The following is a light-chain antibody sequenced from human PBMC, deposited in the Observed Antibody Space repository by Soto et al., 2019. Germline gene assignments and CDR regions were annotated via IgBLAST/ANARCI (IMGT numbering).Light chain of an antibody. CDR2: KAS. CDR1: QSISSW. V-gene: IGKV1-5*03. J-gene: IGKJ1*01. CDR3: QQYNSYPWS. Sequence: DTQMTQSPSTLSASVGDRVTITCRASQSISSWLAWYQQKPGKAPNLLIFKASTLESGVPSRFSGSGSGTEFTLTISSLQPDDFATDYCQQYNSYPWSFGQGTTVEIK.